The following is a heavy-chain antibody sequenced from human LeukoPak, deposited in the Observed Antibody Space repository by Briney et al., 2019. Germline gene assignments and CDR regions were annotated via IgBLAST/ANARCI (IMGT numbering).Heavy chain of an antibody. CDR2: IYYSGST. V-gene: IGHV4-61*08. D-gene: IGHD5-18*01. CDR1: GGSISSGDYY. J-gene: IGHJ4*02. Sequence: SETLSLTCTVSGGSISSGDYYWSWIRQPPGKGLEWIGYIYYSGSTNYNPSLKSRVTISVDTSKNQFSLKLSSVTAADTAVYYCARVSLMDTAMPQLDYWGQGTLVTVSS. CDR3: ARVSLMDTAMPQLDY.